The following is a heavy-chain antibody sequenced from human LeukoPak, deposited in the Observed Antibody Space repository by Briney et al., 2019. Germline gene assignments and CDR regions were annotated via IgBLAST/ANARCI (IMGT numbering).Heavy chain of an antibody. V-gene: IGHV1-69*04. CDR1: GGTFSSYA. CDR2: IIPILGIA. D-gene: IGHD2-15*01. J-gene: IGHJ6*02. CDR3: ARDLGLVVAGSHYGMDV. Sequence: SVKVSCKASGGTFSSYAISWVRQAPGQGLEWMGRIIPILGIANYAQKFQGRVTITADKSTSTAYMELSSLRAEDTAVYYCARDLGLVVAGSHYGMDVWGQGTTVTVSS.